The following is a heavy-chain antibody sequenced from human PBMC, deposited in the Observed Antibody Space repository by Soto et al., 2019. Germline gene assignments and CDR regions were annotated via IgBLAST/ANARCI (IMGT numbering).Heavy chain of an antibody. CDR3: AAIPIPDPHPPDV. V-gene: IGHV1-58*01. CDR1: GFTFTSSA. CDR2: IGVGSGNT. J-gene: IGHJ6*02. Sequence: RASVKVSCKASGFTFTSSAVQWVRQARGQRLEWIGWIGVGSGNTNYAQKFQERVTITRDMSTSTAYMELSSLRSEDPAVYYCAAIPIPDPHPPDVWGQGTTVTVSS. D-gene: IGHD2-21*01.